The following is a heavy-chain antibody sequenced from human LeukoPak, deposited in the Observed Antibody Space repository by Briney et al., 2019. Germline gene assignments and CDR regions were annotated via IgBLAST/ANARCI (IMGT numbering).Heavy chain of an antibody. V-gene: IGHV4-34*01. CDR1: GGSFSGYY. Sequence: SETLSLTCAVYGGSFSGYYWSWIRQPPGKGLEWIGEINHSGGTNYNPSLKSRVTISVDTSKNQFSLKLSSVTAADTAVYYCARGGRGIYYYYYMDVWGKGTTVTVSS. J-gene: IGHJ6*03. CDR3: ARGGRGIYYYYYMDV. CDR2: INHSGGT.